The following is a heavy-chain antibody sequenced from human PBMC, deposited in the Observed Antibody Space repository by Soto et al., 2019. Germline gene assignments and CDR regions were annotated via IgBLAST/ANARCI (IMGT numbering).Heavy chain of an antibody. Sequence: QVQLQESGPGLVKPSETLSLNCTVSSDSIRNYYWSWIRQPAGKGPEWIGRISISGRPNYNPSLKSRVTLSVATSKNQSSLKLTSVAAADPAVYYCARDPAMIGYFDYWGQQTLVTVSS. J-gene: IGHJ4*02. CDR3: ARDPAMIGYFDY. CDR1: SDSIRNYY. D-gene: IGHD3-22*01. CDR2: ISISGRP. V-gene: IGHV4-4*07.